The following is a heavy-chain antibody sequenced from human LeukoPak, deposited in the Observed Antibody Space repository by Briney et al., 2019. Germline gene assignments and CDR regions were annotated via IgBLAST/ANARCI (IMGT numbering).Heavy chain of an antibody. CDR2: INPNSGGT. J-gene: IGHJ5*02. V-gene: IGHV1-2*02. D-gene: IGHD1-26*01. CDR1: GYTFTVYY. Sequence: GASVKVSFKASGYTFTVYYLYWVRQAPGQGLEWMGWINPNSGGTNFAQKFQGRVTMTRDTSISTAHMELSRLRSDDTAVYYCARSDSSGNWFDPWGQGTLVTVSS. CDR3: ARSDSSGNWFDP.